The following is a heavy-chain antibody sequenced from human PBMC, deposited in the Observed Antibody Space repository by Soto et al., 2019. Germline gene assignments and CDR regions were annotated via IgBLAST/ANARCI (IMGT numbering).Heavy chain of an antibody. V-gene: IGHV1-69*01. J-gene: IGHJ4*02. CDR3: ARLNDYGDYGYSDY. CDR1: GGTFSSYA. Sequence: QVQLVQSGAEVKKPGSSVKVSCKASGGTFSSYAISWVRQAPGQGLEWMGGISPIFGTANYAQKFQGRVTITADEATSTAYMGLSSLRSEATAVYYCARLNDYGDYGYSDYWGQGTLVTVSS. CDR2: ISPIFGTA. D-gene: IGHD4-17*01.